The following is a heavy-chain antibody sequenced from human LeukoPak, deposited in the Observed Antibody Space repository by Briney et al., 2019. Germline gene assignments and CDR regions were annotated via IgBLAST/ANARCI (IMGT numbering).Heavy chain of an antibody. CDR2: IYDSGST. CDR3: ARTSSYDSSGYLYYFDY. V-gene: IGHV4-38-2*02. D-gene: IGHD3-22*01. Sequence: SETLSLTCTVSGYSISSGYYWGWIRQPPGKGLEWIGSIYDSGSTYYNPSLKSRVTISVDTSKIQFSLKLSSVTAADTAVYYCARTSSYDSSGYLYYFDYWGQGTLVTVSS. J-gene: IGHJ4*02. CDR1: GYSISSGYY.